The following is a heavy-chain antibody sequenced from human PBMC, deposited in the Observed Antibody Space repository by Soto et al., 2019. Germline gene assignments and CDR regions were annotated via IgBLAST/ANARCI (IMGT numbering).Heavy chain of an antibody. CDR1: GSTCSSYG. D-gene: IGHD1-20*01. CDR2: ISSSSSTI. Sequence: GGSLRLSCGASGSTCSSYGVNWVRQAPGKGLEWVSYISSSSSTIYYADSVKGRFTISRDNAKNSLYLQMNSLRAEDTAVYYCAREEGGYNWNHDAFDIWGQGTMVTVSS. V-gene: IGHV3-48*01. CDR3: AREEGGYNWNHDAFDI. J-gene: IGHJ3*02.